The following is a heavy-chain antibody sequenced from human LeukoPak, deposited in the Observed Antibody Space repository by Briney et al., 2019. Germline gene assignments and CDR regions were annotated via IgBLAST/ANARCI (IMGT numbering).Heavy chain of an antibody. CDR3: ARSTTSCCNDAFDI. D-gene: IGHD2-2*01. CDR2: ISSSSSYI. Sequence: GGSLRLSCAASGFTFSSYSMNWIRQAPGKGLEWVSSISSSSSYIYYADSVKGRFTISRDNAKNLLYLQMNSLRAEDTAVYYCARSTTSCCNDAFDIWGQGTMVTVSS. CDR1: GFTFSSYS. J-gene: IGHJ3*02. V-gene: IGHV3-21*01.